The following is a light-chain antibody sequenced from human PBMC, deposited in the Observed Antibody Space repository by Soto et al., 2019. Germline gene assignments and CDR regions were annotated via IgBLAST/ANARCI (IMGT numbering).Light chain of an antibody. V-gene: IGKV3-20*01. CDR1: QSVSSSY. CDR2: DAS. CDR3: QQYSSSPLLT. J-gene: IGKJ4*01. Sequence: EIMMTQSPATLSVSPGERATLSCRASQSVSSSYLAWYQQKPGQAPRLLIYDASSRATGIPDRFSGGGSGTEFTLSISRLEPEDFAVYYCQQYSSSPLLTFGGGTKVDIK.